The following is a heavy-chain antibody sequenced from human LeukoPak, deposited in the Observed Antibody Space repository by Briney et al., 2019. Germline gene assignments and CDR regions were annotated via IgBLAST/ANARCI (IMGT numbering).Heavy chain of an antibody. CDR2: INPSGGST. V-gene: IGHV1-46*01. CDR3: ARVETPEYGMDV. CDR1: GYTFTSYY. Sequence: ASVKVSCKSSGYTFTSYYMHWVRQAPGQGLEWMGIINPSGGSTSYAQKFQGRVTMTRDTSTSTVYMELSSLRSEDTAVYYCARVETPEYGMDVWGQGTTVTVSS. J-gene: IGHJ6*02.